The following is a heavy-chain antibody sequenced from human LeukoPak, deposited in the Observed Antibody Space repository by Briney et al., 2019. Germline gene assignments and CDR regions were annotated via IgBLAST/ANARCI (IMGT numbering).Heavy chain of an antibody. J-gene: IGHJ5*02. CDR2: ISGSGGST. Sequence: GGSLRLSCAASGFTFSSYAMIWVRQAPGKGLEWVSAISGSGGSTYYADSVKGRFTISRDNSKNTLYLRMNSLRAEDTAVYYCAKEANNYVWGSYRARQYNWFDPWGQGTLVTVSS. CDR3: AKEANNYVWGSYRARQYNWFDP. CDR1: GFTFSSYA. D-gene: IGHD3-16*02. V-gene: IGHV3-23*01.